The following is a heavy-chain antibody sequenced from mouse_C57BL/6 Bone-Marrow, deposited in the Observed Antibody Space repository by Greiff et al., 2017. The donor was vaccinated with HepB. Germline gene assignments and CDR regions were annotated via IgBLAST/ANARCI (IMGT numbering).Heavy chain of an antibody. Sequence: VQLKQSGGGLVKPGGSLKLSCAASGFTFSDYGMHWVRQAPEKGLEWVAYISSGSSTIYYADTVKGRFTISRDNAKNTLFLQMTSLRSEDTAMYYCARRGIYYGSSPWYFDVWGTGTTVTVSS. CDR1: GFTFSDYG. J-gene: IGHJ1*03. D-gene: IGHD1-1*01. V-gene: IGHV5-17*01. CDR3: ARRGIYYGSSPWYFDV. CDR2: ISSGSSTI.